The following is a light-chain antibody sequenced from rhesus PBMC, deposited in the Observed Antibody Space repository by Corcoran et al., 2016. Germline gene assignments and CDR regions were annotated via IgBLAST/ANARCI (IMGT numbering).Light chain of an antibody. Sequence: DIVMTQTPLSLPVTPGEPASISCRSSPSLLHSNGNTYLAWYLQKPGQSQRLLIYKVTNRESGVPERGSGRGASKDFTLKISRVEPEDVGVYYCMQDIKDPLTFGGGTKVEIK. CDR1: PSLLHSNGNTY. J-gene: IGKJ4*01. CDR3: MQDIKDPLT. V-gene: IGKV2S2*01. CDR2: KVT.